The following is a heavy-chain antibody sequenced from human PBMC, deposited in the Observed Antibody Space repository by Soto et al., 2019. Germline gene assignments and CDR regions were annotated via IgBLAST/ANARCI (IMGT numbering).Heavy chain of an antibody. V-gene: IGHV4-30-4*01. CDR1: GGSISSGDYY. CDR2: IYYSGST. J-gene: IGHJ4*02. D-gene: IGHD4-4*01. Sequence: QVQLQESGPGLVKPSQTLSLTCTVSGGSISSGDYYWSWIRQPPGKGLEWIGYIYYSGSTYYNPSLKRRVTRSVDTSKNQFSLKLSSVTAADTAVYYCARGETPVTTPVDSWGQGTLVTVSS. CDR3: ARGETPVTTPVDS.